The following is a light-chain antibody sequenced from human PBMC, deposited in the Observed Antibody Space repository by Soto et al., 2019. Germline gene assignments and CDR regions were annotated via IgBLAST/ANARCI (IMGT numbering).Light chain of an antibody. V-gene: IGKV3-11*01. CDR2: DST. CDR1: QSIHTS. Sequence: VLTQSPATLSLSPGERATLSCRASQSIHTSLAWYQQKPGQPPRLVVYDSTLRANGVPDRFGGSRSGTEVTLTINSLEPEDFAVYYCQQRNVWPPITFGQGTRLEI. CDR3: QQRNVWPPIT. J-gene: IGKJ5*01.